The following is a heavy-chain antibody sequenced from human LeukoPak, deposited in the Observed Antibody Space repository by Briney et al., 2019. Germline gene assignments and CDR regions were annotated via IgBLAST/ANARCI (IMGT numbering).Heavy chain of an antibody. D-gene: IGHD3-3*01. CDR3: ARDFYDFWSGYYVY. CDR1: GFTFSSYG. J-gene: IGHJ4*02. CDR2: IRYDGSNK. Sequence: PGGSLRLSCAASGFTFSSYGMHWVRQAPGKGLEWVAFIRYDGSNKYYADSVKGRFTISRDNSKNTLYLQMNSLRAEDTAVYYCARDFYDFWSGYYVYWGQGTLVTVSS. V-gene: IGHV3-30*02.